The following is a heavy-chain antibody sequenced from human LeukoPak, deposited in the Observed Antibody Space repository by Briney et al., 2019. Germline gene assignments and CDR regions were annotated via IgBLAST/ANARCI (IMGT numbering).Heavy chain of an antibody. V-gene: IGHV1-69*05. D-gene: IGHD3-3*01. CDR1: GGTFSSYA. Sequence: AASVKVSCKASGGTFSSYAISWVRQAPGQGLEWMGGIIPIFGTANYAQKFQGRVTITTDESTSTAYMGLSSLRSEDTAVYYCATGHHYDFWSGYYNYYYYMDDWGKGTTVTVYS. J-gene: IGHJ6*03. CDR2: IIPIFGTA. CDR3: ATGHHYDFWSGYYNYYYYMDD.